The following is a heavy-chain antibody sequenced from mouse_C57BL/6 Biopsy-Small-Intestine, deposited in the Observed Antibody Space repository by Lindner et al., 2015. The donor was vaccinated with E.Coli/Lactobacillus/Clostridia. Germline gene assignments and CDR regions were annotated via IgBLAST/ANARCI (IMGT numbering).Heavy chain of an antibody. V-gene: IGHV1-82*01. D-gene: IGHD2-1*01. CDR1: GYAFSSSW. CDR2: IYPGDGDT. CDR3: TKGHYGNYDYFDY. J-gene: IGHJ2*02. Sequence: QLQESGPELVKPGASVKISCKASGYAFSSSWMNWVKQRPGKGLEWIGRIYPGDGDTNYNGKFKGKAALTADKSSSTAYMQLSSLTSEDTAVYYCTKGHYGNYDYFDYWGQGTSLTVSS.